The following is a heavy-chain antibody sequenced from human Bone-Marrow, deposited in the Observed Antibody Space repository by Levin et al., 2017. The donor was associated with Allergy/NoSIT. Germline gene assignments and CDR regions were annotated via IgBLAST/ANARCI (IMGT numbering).Heavy chain of an antibody. CDR2: ISYDGSNK. CDR3: AKDHWDAFDI. V-gene: IGHV3-30*18. Sequence: GESLKISCAASGFTFSSYGMHWVRQAPGKGLEWVAVISYDGSNKYYADSVKGRFTISRDNSKNTLYLQMNSLRAEDTAVYYCAKDHWDAFDIWGQGTMVTVSS. J-gene: IGHJ3*02. CDR1: GFTFSSYG.